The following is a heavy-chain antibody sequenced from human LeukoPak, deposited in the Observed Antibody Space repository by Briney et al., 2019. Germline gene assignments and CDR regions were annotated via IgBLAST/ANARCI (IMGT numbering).Heavy chain of an antibody. CDR2: IKSKTDGGTT. V-gene: IGHV3-15*01. J-gene: IGHJ4*02. Sequence: WIRQPPGKGLEWVGRIKSKTDGGTTDYAAPVKGRFTISRDDSKNTLYLQMNSLRAEDTAVYYCARRAGAYSHPYDYWGQGTLVTVSS. D-gene: IGHD4/OR15-4a*01. CDR3: ARRAGAYSHPYDY.